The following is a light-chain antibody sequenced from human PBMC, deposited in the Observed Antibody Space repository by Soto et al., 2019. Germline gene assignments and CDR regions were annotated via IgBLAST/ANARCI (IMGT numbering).Light chain of an antibody. J-gene: IGKJ1*01. CDR3: QHYNSYSEA. CDR1: QDINVY. V-gene: IGKV1-5*03. CDR2: KAS. Sequence: IQMTQSPSSLSSSVCETFTITCRASQDINVYLNWYQQKPGKAPKILIYKASTLKSGVPSRFSGSGSGTEFTLTISSLQPDDFATYYCQHYNSYSEAFGQGTKV.